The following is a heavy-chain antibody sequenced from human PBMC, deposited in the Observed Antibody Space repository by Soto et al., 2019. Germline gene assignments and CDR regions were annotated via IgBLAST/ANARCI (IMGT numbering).Heavy chain of an antibody. CDR1: GFTFTNAW. CDR3: TTDSYSTIIIVRFDY. J-gene: IGHJ4*01. CDR2: IKSKTDGGTT. D-gene: IGHD3-22*01. V-gene: IGHV3-15*07. Sequence: GGSLRLSCAASGFTFTNAWINWVRQAPGKGLERVGRIKSKTDGGTTDYAETAKGRFAISRDDSNNMVYLQMNSLKIEDTAVYYCTTDSYSTIIIVRFDYWGHGTLVTVSS.